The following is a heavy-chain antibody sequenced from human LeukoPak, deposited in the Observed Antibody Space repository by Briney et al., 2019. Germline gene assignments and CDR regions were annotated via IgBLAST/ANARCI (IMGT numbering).Heavy chain of an antibody. J-gene: IGHJ5*02. V-gene: IGHV4-38-2*02. CDR3: ARDPGIAAANWFDP. Sequence: KPSETLSLTCTVSGYSISSGYYWGWIRQPSGKGLEWVGSIYHSGSTYYNPSLKSRVTISVDTSKNKFSLKLSSVTAADTAVYYCARDPGIAAANWFDPWGQGTLVTVSS. CDR2: IYHSGST. CDR1: GYSISSGYY. D-gene: IGHD6-13*01.